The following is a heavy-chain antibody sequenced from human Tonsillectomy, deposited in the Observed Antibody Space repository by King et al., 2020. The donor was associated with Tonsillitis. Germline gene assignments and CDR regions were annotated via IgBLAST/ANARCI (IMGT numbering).Heavy chain of an antibody. D-gene: IGHD3-22*01. CDR1: GGSFSGYY. J-gene: IGHJ4*02. V-gene: IGHV4-34*01. CDR2: INHSGST. CDR3: ASTRGRYYYDSSGYYYFDY. Sequence: VHLQQWGAGLLKPSETLSLTCAVYGGSFSGYYWSWIRQPPGKGLEWIGEINHSGSTNYNPSLKSRVTVSVDTSKNQFSLKLSSVTAADTAVYYCASTRGRYYYDSSGYYYFDYWGQGTLVTVSS.